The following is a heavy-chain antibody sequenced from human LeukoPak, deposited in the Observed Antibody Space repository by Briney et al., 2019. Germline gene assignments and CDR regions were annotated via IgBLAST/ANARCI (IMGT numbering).Heavy chain of an antibody. D-gene: IGHD6-13*01. Sequence: SETLSLTCAVYGGSFSGYYWSWIRQPPGKGLEWIGEINHSGSTNYNPSLKSRVTISVDSSKNQSSLKLSSVTAAYTAVYYCARLSSSWYKYYFDYWGQGTLVTVSS. CDR2: INHSGST. CDR3: ARLSSSWYKYYFDY. CDR1: GGSFSGYY. J-gene: IGHJ4*02. V-gene: IGHV4-34*01.